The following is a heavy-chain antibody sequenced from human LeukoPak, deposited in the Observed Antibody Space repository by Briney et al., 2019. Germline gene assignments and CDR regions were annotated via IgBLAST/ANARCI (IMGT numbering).Heavy chain of an antibody. CDR3: ATGWGYYDSWSGYYYYYGMDV. V-gene: IGHV1-8*01. CDR1: GYTVTSYV. D-gene: IGHD3-3*01. CDR2: MNPNRGNT. Sequence: ASVKVSCMGSGYTVTSYVIKWVGQAAGQGLEWMGWMNPNRGNTGYAQKSQGRGTMTRNTSTSTAYMEMSSLRSEDTAVYYWATGWGYYDSWSGYYYYYGMDVWGQGTTVTVSS. J-gene: IGHJ6*02.